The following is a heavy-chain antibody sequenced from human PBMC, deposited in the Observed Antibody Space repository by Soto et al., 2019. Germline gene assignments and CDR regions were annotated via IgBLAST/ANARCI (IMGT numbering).Heavy chain of an antibody. CDR1: GFTFSSYG. Sequence: PGGSLRLSCAASGFTFSSYGMHWVRQAPGKGLEWVAVIWYDGSRKFYADSVKGRFTISRDNSKNTLYLQMNSLRAEDTAVYYCARGPDIVVVPAAISFRWYFDLWGRGTLVTVSS. CDR3: ARGPDIVVVPAAISFRWYFDL. V-gene: IGHV3-33*01. D-gene: IGHD2-2*01. CDR2: IWYDGSRK. J-gene: IGHJ2*01.